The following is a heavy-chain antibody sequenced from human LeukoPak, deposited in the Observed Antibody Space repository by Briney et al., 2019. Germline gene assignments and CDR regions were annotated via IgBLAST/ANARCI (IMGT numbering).Heavy chain of an antibody. CDR3: ARAPKITMVRGVIFNYFDY. D-gene: IGHD3-10*01. CDR2: ISYDGSNK. CDR1: GFTFSSYA. J-gene: IGHJ4*02. V-gene: IGHV3-30*04. Sequence: GGSLRLSCAASGFTFSSYAMHWVRQAPGKGLGWVAVISYDGSNKYYADSVKGRFTISRDNSKNTLYLQMNSLRAEDTAVYYCARAPKITMVRGVIFNYFDYWGQGTLVTVSS.